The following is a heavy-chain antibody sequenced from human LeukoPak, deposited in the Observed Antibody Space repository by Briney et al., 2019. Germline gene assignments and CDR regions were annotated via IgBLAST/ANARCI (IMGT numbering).Heavy chain of an antibody. CDR1: GASISSYY. D-gene: IGHD1-26*01. CDR2: IYYSGRT. Sequence: SETLSLTCTVSGASISSYYWSWIRQSPGKGLEWIGYIYYSGRTNSNPSLKSRVTISVDTSKNQFSLKLSSVTAADTAVYYCARDPRRGGSYFSGAFDIWGQGTMVTVSS. CDR3: ARDPRRGGSYFSGAFDI. J-gene: IGHJ3*02. V-gene: IGHV4-59*12.